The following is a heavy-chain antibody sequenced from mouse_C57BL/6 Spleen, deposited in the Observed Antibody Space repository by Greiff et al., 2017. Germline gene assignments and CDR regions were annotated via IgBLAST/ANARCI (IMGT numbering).Heavy chain of an antibody. CDR1: GYTFTSYW. V-gene: IGHV1-50*01. CDR3: ARWGH. Sequence: QVQLQQPGAELVKPGASVKLSCKASGYTFTSYWMQWVKQRPGQGLEWIGEIDPSDGYTNYNQKFKGKATLTVDTSSSPAYMQLSGLTSEYSAVYCCARWGHWGQGTTLTVSS. J-gene: IGHJ2*01. CDR2: IDPSDGYT.